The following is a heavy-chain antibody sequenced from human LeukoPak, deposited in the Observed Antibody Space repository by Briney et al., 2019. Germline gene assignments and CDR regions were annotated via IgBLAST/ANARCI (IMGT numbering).Heavy chain of an antibody. J-gene: IGHJ4*02. Sequence: PGRSLRLSCAASGFTFSSYAMHWVRQAPGKGLKWVAVISYDGSNKYYADSVKGRFTISRDNSKNTLYLQMNSLRAEDTAVYYCARDGGIAAALPPFDYWGQGTLVTVSS. CDR2: ISYDGSNK. V-gene: IGHV3-30-3*01. CDR1: GFTFSSYA. CDR3: ARDGGIAAALPPFDY. D-gene: IGHD6-13*01.